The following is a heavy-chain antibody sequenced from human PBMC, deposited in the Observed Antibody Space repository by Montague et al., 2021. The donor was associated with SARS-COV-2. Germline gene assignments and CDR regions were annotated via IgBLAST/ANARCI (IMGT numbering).Heavy chain of an antibody. CDR3: RVVPAGIPKGPNFYYMDV. V-gene: IGHV4-34*01. Sequence: SETLSLTCAVYGGSFSGYSWSWIRQPPGKGLEWIGQIYHSGSTNYNPSLKSRVTISVDTSKNQFSLKLSSVTAADTALYYCRVVPAGIPKGPNFYYMDVWGKGTTVNVSS. J-gene: IGHJ6*03. D-gene: IGHD2-2*02. CDR2: IYHSGST. CDR1: GGSFSGYS.